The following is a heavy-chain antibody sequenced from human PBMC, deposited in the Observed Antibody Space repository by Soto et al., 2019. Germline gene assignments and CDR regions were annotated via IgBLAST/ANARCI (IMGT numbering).Heavy chain of an antibody. CDR3: ARDAIRGSAAMKTY. Sequence: ASVKVSCKASGYSFTSLDINWVRQTAGQGLEWMGWMQPSTGRTGYAQKFQGRVTMTRDTSINTAYMELTTLTSDDTAFYYCARDAIRGSAAMKTYWGLGTLVTVSS. CDR2: MQPSTGRT. J-gene: IGHJ4*02. CDR1: GYSFTSLD. V-gene: IGHV1-8*01.